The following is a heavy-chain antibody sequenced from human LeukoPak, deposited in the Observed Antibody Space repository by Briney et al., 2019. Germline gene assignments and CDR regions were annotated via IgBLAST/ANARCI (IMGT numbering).Heavy chain of an antibody. CDR1: GYTFTGYY. CDR3: ARVLSRYSGSYYF. V-gene: IGHV1-46*01. D-gene: IGHD1-26*01. J-gene: IGHJ4*02. Sequence: ASVKVSCKASGYTFTGYYMHWVRQAPGQGLEWLGVINPSGNSTTYAQKFQGRVTMTRDMSTSTVYMDLSSLKSEDTAVYYCARVLSRYSGSYYFWGQGTLVTVSS. CDR2: INPSGNST.